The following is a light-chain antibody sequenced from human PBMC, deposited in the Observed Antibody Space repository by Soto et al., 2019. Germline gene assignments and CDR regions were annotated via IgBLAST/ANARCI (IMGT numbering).Light chain of an antibody. J-gene: IGKJ4*01. V-gene: IGKV1-39*01. CDR2: AAS. Sequence: DIQMTQSPASLAASVGDRVTISCRASERISSYLNWYQQKPGKAPKLLIYAASTLQSGVPSRFSGSRSGTAFTPTISSLQPEDFETYFCQQGYSMPLTFGGGTRVEI. CDR3: QQGYSMPLT. CDR1: ERISSY.